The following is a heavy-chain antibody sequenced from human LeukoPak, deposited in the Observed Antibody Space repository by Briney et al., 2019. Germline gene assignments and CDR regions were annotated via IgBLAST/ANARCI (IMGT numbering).Heavy chain of an antibody. J-gene: IGHJ4*02. D-gene: IGHD3-9*01. CDR3: AKADHYDILTGYMRGNDY. V-gene: IGHV3-9*01. Sequence: GGSLRLSCAASGFTFDDYAMHWVRQAPGKGLEWVSGISWNSGSIGYADSVKGRFTTSRDNAKNSLYLQMNSLRAEDTALYYCAKADHYDILTGYMRGNDYWGQGTLVTVSS. CDR2: ISWNSGSI. CDR1: GFTFDDYA.